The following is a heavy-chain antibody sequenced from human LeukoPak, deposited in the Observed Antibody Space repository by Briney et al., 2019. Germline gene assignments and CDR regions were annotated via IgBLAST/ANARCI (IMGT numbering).Heavy chain of an antibody. D-gene: IGHD1-1*01. J-gene: IGHJ5*02. CDR3: ARGTGGKNWFDP. CDR2: INWNGGST. V-gene: IGHV3-20*04. Sequence: GGSLRLSCAASGFTFDDYGMSWVRQAPGKGLEWVSGINWNGGSTGYADSVKSRFTISRDNAKNSLYLQMNSLRAEDTAVYYCARGTGGKNWFDPWGQGTLVTVSS. CDR1: GFTFDDYG.